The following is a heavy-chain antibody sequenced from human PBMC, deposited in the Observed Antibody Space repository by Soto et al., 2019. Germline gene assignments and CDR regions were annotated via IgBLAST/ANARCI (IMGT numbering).Heavy chain of an antibody. Sequence: SETLSLTCTDTGGSISSYYWSWIRQPPGKGLEWIGYIYYSGSTNYNPSLKSRVTISVDTSKNQFSLKLSSVTAADTAVYYCARDIGFSYGDYGYYYYGMDVWGQGTTVTVSS. CDR3: ARDIGFSYGDYGYYYYGMDV. CDR2: IYYSGST. V-gene: IGHV4-59*01. J-gene: IGHJ6*02. CDR1: GGSISSYY. D-gene: IGHD4-17*01.